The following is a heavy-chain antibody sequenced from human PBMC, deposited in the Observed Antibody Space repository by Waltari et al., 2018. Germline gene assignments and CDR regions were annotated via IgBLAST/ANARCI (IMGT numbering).Heavy chain of an antibody. Sequence: QVQLVESGGGVVQPGGSLRLSCAASGFTFRSYAMHWVRQAPGKGLDWVSYIRSDAGHQFYADSVKGRFTISRDNSKNTVYLQMNSLRDGDTAVYYCAKSVWSGALNWFDPWGQGTVVTVSS. CDR1: GFTFRSYA. CDR2: IRSDAGHQ. V-gene: IGHV3-30*02. J-gene: IGHJ5*02. D-gene: IGHD3-3*01. CDR3: AKSVWSGALNWFDP.